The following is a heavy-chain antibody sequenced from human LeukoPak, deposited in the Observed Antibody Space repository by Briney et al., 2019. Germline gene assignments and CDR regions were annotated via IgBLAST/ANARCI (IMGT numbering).Heavy chain of an antibody. Sequence: PGGSLRLSCAASGFTFSSYAMSWVRQAPGKGLEWVSVISGSGGSTHYADSVKGRFTISRDNSRNTLYLQMDSLGAEDTAVYYCAKGFSGSYSIEYWGQGTQVTVSS. CDR3: AKGFSGSYSIEY. J-gene: IGHJ4*02. CDR1: GFTFSSYA. CDR2: ISGSGGST. D-gene: IGHD1-26*01. V-gene: IGHV3-23*01.